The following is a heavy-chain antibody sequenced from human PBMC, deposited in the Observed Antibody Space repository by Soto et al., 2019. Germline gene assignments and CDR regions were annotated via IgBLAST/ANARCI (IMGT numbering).Heavy chain of an antibody. J-gene: IGHJ6*02. Sequence: ASVKVSCKASGYTFTSYAMHWVRQAPGQRLEWMGWINAGNGNTKYSQKFQGRVTITRDTSASTAYMELSSLRSEDTAVYYCARDEDCSGGSCYPHYYYGMDVWGQGTTVTSP. CDR2: INAGNGNT. CDR3: ARDEDCSGGSCYPHYYYGMDV. D-gene: IGHD2-15*01. CDR1: GYTFTSYA. V-gene: IGHV1-3*01.